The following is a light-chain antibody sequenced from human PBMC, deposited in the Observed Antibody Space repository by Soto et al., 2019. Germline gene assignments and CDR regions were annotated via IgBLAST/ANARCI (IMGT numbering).Light chain of an antibody. CDR1: QDIGHS. CDR2: RAP. Sequence: DIQMTQSPSSLSASVGDRVTITCRASQDIGHSLAWYQHKPGEVPKLLIYRAPILSGVSSRFSGSGSGTDFTLTITSLQPEDVAAYYCQRCDSGPWTFGQGTKVAIK. V-gene: IGKV1-27*01. J-gene: IGKJ1*01. CDR3: QRCDSGPWT.